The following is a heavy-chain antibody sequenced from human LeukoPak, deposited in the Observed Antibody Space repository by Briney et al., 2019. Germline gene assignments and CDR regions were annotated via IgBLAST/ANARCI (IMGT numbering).Heavy chain of an antibody. Sequence: SETLSLTCSVSGDSISSYYWTWVLQAPGKGLEWIVYIYYVGRTSYNPALESRVTISADTSTNQFSLTLTSVTAADTAVYYCARISAFYECAWGQGLTVTVSS. J-gene: IGHJ5*02. CDR2: IYYVGRT. D-gene: IGHD3-16*01. V-gene: IGHV4-59*01. CDR3: ARISAFYECA. CDR1: GDSISSYY.